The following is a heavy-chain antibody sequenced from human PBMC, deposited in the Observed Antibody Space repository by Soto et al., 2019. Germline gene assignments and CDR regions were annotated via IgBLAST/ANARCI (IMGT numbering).Heavy chain of an antibody. Sequence: EVQLLESGGGLVEPGGSLRLSCTASGFSFSSYAMTWVRQAPGKGLEWVSSTTDDGGRTFYADSVKGRFTISRDNSNKRLYLQMNSRRAEDRGLYDCAKGGGFGTGAYYNVAYWGQGTLVTVSS. CDR2: TTDDGGRT. CDR3: AKGGGFGTGAYYNVAY. V-gene: IGHV3-23*01. J-gene: IGHJ4*02. D-gene: IGHD3-10*01. CDR1: GFSFSSYA.